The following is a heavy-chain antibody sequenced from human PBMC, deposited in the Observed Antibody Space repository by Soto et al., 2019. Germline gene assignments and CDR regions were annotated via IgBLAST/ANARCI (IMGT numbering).Heavy chain of an antibody. CDR2: IIPIFGTA. J-gene: IGHJ4*02. CDR3: AREDDSSGYFRYYFDY. D-gene: IGHD3-22*01. CDR1: GGTFSSYA. Sequence: GASVKFSCKASGGTFSSYAISWVRQAPGQGLEWMGGIIPIFGTANYAQKFQGRVTITADESTSTAYMELSSLRSEDTAVYYCAREDDSSGYFRYYFDYWGQGTLVTVSS. V-gene: IGHV1-69*13.